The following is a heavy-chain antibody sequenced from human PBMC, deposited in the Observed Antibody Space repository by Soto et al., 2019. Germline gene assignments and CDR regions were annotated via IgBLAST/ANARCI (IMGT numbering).Heavy chain of an antibody. CDR2: IYTSGST. J-gene: IGHJ6*02. CDR1: GGSISSYY. Sequence: SETLSLTCTVSGGSISSYYWSWIRQPAGKGLEWIGRIYTSGSTNYNPSLKSRVTMSVDTPKKQFSLKLSSVTAADTAVYYCAREGYYSSPRCYTAPPTHGLDDWGQGTTVPVSS. CDR3: AREGYYSSPRCYTAPPTHGLDD. D-gene: IGHD2-2*02. V-gene: IGHV4-4*07.